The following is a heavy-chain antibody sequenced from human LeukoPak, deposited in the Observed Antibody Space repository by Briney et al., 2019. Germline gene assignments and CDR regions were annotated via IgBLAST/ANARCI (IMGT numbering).Heavy chain of an antibody. V-gene: IGHV3-30-3*01. CDR3: ARDLSCGGDCYTSPPY. CDR1: GFTFSSYA. CDR2: ISYDGSNK. Sequence: GGSLRLSCAASGFTFSSYAMHWARQAPGKGLEWVAFISYDGSNKYYADSVKGRFTISRDNSKNTLYLQMNSLRAEDTAVYYCARDLSCGGDCYTSPPYWGQGTLVTVSS. D-gene: IGHD2-21*02. J-gene: IGHJ4*02.